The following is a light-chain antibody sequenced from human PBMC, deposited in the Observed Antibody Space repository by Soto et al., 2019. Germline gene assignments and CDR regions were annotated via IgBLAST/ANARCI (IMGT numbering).Light chain of an antibody. CDR2: DAS. CDR1: QSVSSY. Sequence: EIVLTQSPATLSLSPGERATLSCRASQSVSSYLAWYQQKPGQAPRLLIYDASNSATGIPARFSGSVSGTDFTLTISSLVPEDFAVYYCQQRSNWPLTFGGGTKVEIK. CDR3: QQRSNWPLT. V-gene: IGKV3-11*01. J-gene: IGKJ4*01.